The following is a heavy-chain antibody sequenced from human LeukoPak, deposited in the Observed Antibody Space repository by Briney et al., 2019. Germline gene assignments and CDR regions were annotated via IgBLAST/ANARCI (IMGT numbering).Heavy chain of an antibody. CDR2: IYYSGST. CDR1: GGSISSYY. J-gene: IGHJ5*02. Sequence: SETLSLTCTVSGGSISSYYWSWIRQPPGKGLEWIGYIYYSGSTNYNPSLKSRVTISVDTSKNQFSLKLSSVTAADTAVYYCARVYDYVWGSYLLQFHPWGQGTLVTVSS. D-gene: IGHD3-16*02. CDR3: ARVYDYVWGSYLLQFHP. V-gene: IGHV4-59*01.